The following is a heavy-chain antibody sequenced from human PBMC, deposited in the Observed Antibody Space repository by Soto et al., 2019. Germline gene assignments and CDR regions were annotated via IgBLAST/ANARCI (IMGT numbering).Heavy chain of an antibody. CDR3: ARGRGKTVTTNYYMDV. CDR2: MNPNSGNT. CDR1: GYTFTSYD. Sequence: ASVKVSCKASGYTFTSYDINWVRQATGQGLEWMGWMNPNSGNTGYAQKFQGRVTMTRNTSISTAYMELSSLRSEDTAVYYCARGRGKTVTTNYYMDVWGKGTTVTVSS. V-gene: IGHV1-8*01. J-gene: IGHJ6*03. D-gene: IGHD4-17*01.